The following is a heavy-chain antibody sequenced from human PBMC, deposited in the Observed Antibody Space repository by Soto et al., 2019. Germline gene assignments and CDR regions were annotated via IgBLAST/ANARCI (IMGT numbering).Heavy chain of an antibody. J-gene: IGHJ4*02. CDR3: ARDGHDDILTGYYKSIDY. Sequence: GGSLRLSCVASGFTFSTYSMHWVRQAPGKGLEWVAVISYDETNKNSADSVKGRFTISRDNSKNMLYLQMSSLRTEDTAVYYCARDGHDDILTGYYKSIDYWGQGTLVTVSS. D-gene: IGHD3-9*01. CDR1: GFTFSTYS. V-gene: IGHV3-30-3*01. CDR2: ISYDETNK.